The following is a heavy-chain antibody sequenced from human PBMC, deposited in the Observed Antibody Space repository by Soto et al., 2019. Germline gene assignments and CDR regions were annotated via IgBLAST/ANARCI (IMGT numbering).Heavy chain of an antibody. CDR3: AKLGFKTYYYDSSTDDY. D-gene: IGHD3-22*01. CDR2: ISYDGSNK. V-gene: IGHV3-30*18. CDR1: GFTFSSYG. Sequence: PGGSLRLSCAASGFTFSSYGMHWVRQAPGKGLEWVAVISYDGSNKYYADSVKGRFTISRDNSKNTLYLQMNSLRAEDTAVYYCAKLGFKTYYYDSSTDDYWGQGT. J-gene: IGHJ4*02.